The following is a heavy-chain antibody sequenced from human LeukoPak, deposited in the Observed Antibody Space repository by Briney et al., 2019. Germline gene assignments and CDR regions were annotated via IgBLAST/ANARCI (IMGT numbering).Heavy chain of an antibody. V-gene: IGHV3-15*01. CDR3: VTEYSGSFDH. J-gene: IGHJ4*02. D-gene: IGHD1-26*01. Sequence: PGGSLRLSCAASGFTFSNAWMSWVRQAPGKGLEWVALIKSKTNGGTTDYAAPVRGRFTISRDDSKNTLYLQMNSLKTEDTAVYYCVTEYSGSFDHWGQGTLVTVSS. CDR1: GFTFSNAW. CDR2: IKSKTNGGTT.